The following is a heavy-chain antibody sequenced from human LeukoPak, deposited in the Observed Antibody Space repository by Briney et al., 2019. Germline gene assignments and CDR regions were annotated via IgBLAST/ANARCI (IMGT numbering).Heavy chain of an antibody. CDR3: ARVKRVWGSYRYPYYFDY. CDR1: GYSISSDYY. J-gene: IGHJ4*02. V-gene: IGHV4-38-2*02. D-gene: IGHD3-16*02. Sequence: SETLSLTCSVSGYSISSDYYWGCIRQPPGKGLEWIGFIYYSGSTYYNPSLKSRVTISVDTSKNQFSLKLSSVTAADTAMYYCARVKRVWGSYRYPYYFDYWGQGTLVTVSS. CDR2: IYYSGST.